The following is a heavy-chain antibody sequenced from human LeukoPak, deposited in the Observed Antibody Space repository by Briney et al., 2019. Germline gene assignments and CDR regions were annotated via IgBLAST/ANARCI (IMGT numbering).Heavy chain of an antibody. Sequence: PGGSLRLSCAASGFTFSSYGMPWVRQAPGKGLEWVAVISYDGSNKYYADSVKGRFTVSRDNSKNTLYLQMNSLRAEDTAVYYCAKDETLRLGELSHVDYWGQGTLVTISS. D-gene: IGHD3-16*02. CDR3: AKDETLRLGELSHVDY. CDR2: ISYDGSNK. V-gene: IGHV3-30*18. CDR1: GFTFSSYG. J-gene: IGHJ4*02.